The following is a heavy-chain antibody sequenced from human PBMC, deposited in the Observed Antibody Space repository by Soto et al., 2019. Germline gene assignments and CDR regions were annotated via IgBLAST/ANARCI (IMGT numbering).Heavy chain of an antibody. J-gene: IGHJ6*02. CDR2: IAYDASNK. CDR3: ARGTVDGLDV. V-gene: IGHV3-30*04. Sequence: PGWSLRLACASSVFTFRTYAMQWVRQAPGKGLAWVAGIAYDASNKYEADSVKGRFTISRDNSKNTLFLQMNSLRGDDTAIYYCARGTVDGLDVWGQGTTVTVSS. D-gene: IGHD4-17*01. CDR1: VFTFRTYA.